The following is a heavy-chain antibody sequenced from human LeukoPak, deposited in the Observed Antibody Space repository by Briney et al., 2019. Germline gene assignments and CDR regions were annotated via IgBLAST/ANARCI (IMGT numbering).Heavy chain of an antibody. Sequence: SGTLSLTCAVSGGSISSNNWWSWVRQPPGKGLEWIGEIYHSGSTNYNPSLKSRVTISMHTSKNQLSLKLNSVTAADTAVYYCASSGQCTNGLCRDVGYMDVWGKGTTVTVSS. CDR1: GGSISSNNW. CDR2: IYHSGST. CDR3: ASSGQCTNGLCRDVGYMDV. D-gene: IGHD2-8*01. V-gene: IGHV4-4*02. J-gene: IGHJ6*03.